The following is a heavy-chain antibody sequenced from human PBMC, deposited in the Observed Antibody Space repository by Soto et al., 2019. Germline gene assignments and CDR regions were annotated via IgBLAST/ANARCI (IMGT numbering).Heavy chain of an antibody. CDR1: GFTFSSYG. Sequence: QVQLVESGGGVVQPGRSLRLSCAASGFTFSSYGMHWVRQAPGKGLEWVAVISYDGSNKYYADSVKGRFTISRDNSKNTLYLQMYSLSAEDTAVYYCSKTPVGVVPGGMDVWGQGTTGNVSS. V-gene: IGHV3-30*18. CDR3: SKTPVGVVPGGMDV. J-gene: IGHJ6*02. CDR2: ISYDGSNK. D-gene: IGHD3-3*01.